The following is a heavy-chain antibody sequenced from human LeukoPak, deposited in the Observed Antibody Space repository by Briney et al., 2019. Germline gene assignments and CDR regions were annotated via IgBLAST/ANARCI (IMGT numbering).Heavy chain of an antibody. J-gene: IGHJ4*02. CDR1: GFTFSSYA. CDR3: AKTSSSSWGVFDY. Sequence: PGGSLRLSCAASGFTFSSYAMSWVRQAPGKGLECISGFSGSGGSTYYADSVKGRFTISRDNSKNTLYLQMSSLRPEDTTVYYCAKTSSSSWGVFDYWGQGTLVTVSS. CDR2: FSGSGGST. V-gene: IGHV3-23*01. D-gene: IGHD6-13*01.